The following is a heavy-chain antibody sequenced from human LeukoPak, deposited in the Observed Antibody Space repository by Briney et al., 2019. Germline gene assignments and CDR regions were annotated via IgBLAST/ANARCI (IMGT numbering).Heavy chain of an antibody. V-gene: IGHV3-48*03. Sequence: GGSLRLSCAASGFTFSSYEMNWVRQAPGKGLEWTSYISCGGSSIYYADSVKGRFTISRDSAKNSLYLQMNNLRAEDTAVYYCARRMAAIGSYGMDVWGQGTTVTVSS. CDR2: ISCGGSSI. D-gene: IGHD5-24*01. J-gene: IGHJ6*02. CDR3: ARRMAAIGSYGMDV. CDR1: GFTFSSYE.